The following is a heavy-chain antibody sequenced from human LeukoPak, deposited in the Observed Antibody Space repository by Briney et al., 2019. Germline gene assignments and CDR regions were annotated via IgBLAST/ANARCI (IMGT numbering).Heavy chain of an antibody. J-gene: IGHJ5*02. Sequence: PSETLSLTCTVSGGSISSHYWSWIRQPPGKGLEWIGEINHSGSTNYNPSLKSRVTISVDTSKNQFSLKLSSVTAADTAVYYCASASDVDGFDPWGQGTLVTVSS. CDR1: GGSISSHY. CDR2: INHSGST. V-gene: IGHV4-34*01. CDR3: ASASDVDGFDP. D-gene: IGHD5-24*01.